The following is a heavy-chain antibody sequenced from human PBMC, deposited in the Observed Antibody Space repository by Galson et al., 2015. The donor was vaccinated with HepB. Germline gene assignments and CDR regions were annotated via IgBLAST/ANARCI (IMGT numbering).Heavy chain of an antibody. CDR3: ARGQMLPGDSSGYYY. CDR2: INPNSGGT. J-gene: IGHJ4*02. CDR1: GYTFTGYY. V-gene: IGHV1-2*04. Sequence: SVKVSCKASGYTFTGYYMHWVRQAPGQGLEWMGWINPNSGGTNYAQKFQGWVTMTRDTSISTAYMGLSRLRSDDTAVYYCARGQMLPGDSSGYYYWGQGTLVTVSS. D-gene: IGHD3-22*01.